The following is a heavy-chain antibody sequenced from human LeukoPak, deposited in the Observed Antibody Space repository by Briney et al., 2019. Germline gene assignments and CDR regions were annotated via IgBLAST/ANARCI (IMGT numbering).Heavy chain of an antibody. J-gene: IGHJ4*02. Sequence: GGSLRLSCAASGFTFSSYSMNWVRQAPGKGLEWVSSISSSSSYIYYAGSVKGRFTISRDNAKNSLYLQMNSLRAEDTAVYYCARDGRDCDFWSGYYRAPHRYFDYWGQGTLVTVSS. CDR1: GFTFSSYS. CDR3: ARDGRDCDFWSGYYRAPHRYFDY. V-gene: IGHV3-21*01. D-gene: IGHD3-3*01. CDR2: ISSSSSYI.